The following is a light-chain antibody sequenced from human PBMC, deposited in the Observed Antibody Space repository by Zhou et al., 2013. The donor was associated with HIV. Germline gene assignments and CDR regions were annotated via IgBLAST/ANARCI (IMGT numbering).Light chain of an antibody. J-gene: IGKJ3*01. CDR2: AAS. CDR1: QDLSDS. V-gene: IGKV1-NL1*01. Sequence: DIQMTQSPSSLSASVGDRVTITCRASQDLSDSLAWYQQKPGKAPRLLLYAASRLQSGVPSRFSGSGSGTDYTLTISGLQPEDFATYYCHHYDSAPRSPFGPGTKV. CDR3: HHYDSAPRSP.